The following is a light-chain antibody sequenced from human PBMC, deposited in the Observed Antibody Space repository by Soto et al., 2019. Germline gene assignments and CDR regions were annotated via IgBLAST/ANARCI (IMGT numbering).Light chain of an antibody. J-gene: IGLJ3*02. CDR2: EVT. CDR1: SSDVGGYNH. CDR3: CSYTSRTAWV. Sequence: QSALTQPASVSGSPGQSITISCTGTSSDVGGYNHVSWFQQHPGKAPKLMIYEVTNRPSGVSIRFSGSKSGNTASLSISGLQAEDEADYFCCSYTSRTAWVFGGGTKLTVL. V-gene: IGLV2-14*01.